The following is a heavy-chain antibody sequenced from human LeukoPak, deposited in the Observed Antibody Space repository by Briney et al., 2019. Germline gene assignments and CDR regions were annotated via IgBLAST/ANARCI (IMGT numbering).Heavy chain of an antibody. J-gene: IGHJ5*02. Sequence: GASVKVSCKASGYTFTGYYMHWVRQAPGQGLEWMGWINPNSGGTNYAQKFQGRVTMTRDTSISTAYMELSRLRSDDTAVYYCARGPSYVVTFGGVINWFDPWGQGTLVTVSS. CDR2: INPNSGGT. D-gene: IGHD3-16*01. CDR3: ARGPSYVVTFGGVINWFDP. V-gene: IGHV1-2*02. CDR1: GYTFTGYY.